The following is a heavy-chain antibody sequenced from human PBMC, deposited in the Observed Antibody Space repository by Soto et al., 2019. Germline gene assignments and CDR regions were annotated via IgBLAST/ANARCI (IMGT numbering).Heavy chain of an antibody. Sequence: SGPTLVNPTQTLTLTCTFSGFSLSTSGVGVGWIRQPPGKALEWLALIYWDDDKRFSPSLESRLAITKDTAKNQVVLTMTHMDPVDTGTYYCAHRPVFSMSFDYWGQGALVTVSS. CDR3: AHRPVFSMSFDY. D-gene: IGHD3-22*01. CDR1: GFSLSTSGVG. CDR2: IYWDDDK. J-gene: IGHJ4*02. V-gene: IGHV2-5*02.